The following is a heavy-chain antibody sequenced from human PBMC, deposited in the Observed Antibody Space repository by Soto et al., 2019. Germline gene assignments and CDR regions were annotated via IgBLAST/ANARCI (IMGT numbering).Heavy chain of an antibody. D-gene: IGHD2-15*01. Sequence: VGSLRLSCAASGFTFSSYAMSWVRQAPGKGLEWVSAISGSGGSTYYADSVKGRFTISRDNSKNTLYLQMNSLRAEDTAVYYCAKSLGGYCSGGSCYPPPPSDYWGQGTLVTVSS. V-gene: IGHV3-23*01. CDR1: GFTFSSYA. J-gene: IGHJ4*02. CDR3: AKSLGGYCSGGSCYPPPPSDY. CDR2: ISGSGGST.